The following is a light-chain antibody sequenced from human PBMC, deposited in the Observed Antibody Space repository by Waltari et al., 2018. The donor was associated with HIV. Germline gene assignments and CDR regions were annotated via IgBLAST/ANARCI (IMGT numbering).Light chain of an antibody. Sequence: DIKMTQSPSSLSASLGDSVVITCRASQAIITYFQWYQQKPGKAPVLLVYSAYTLHPGARSSCRGAGSWRDFSLSISGLQTEDFATYFCQQSYGSPFHFGPGT. V-gene: IGKV1-39*01. J-gene: IGKJ3*01. CDR3: QQSYGSPFH. CDR1: QAIITY. CDR2: SAY.